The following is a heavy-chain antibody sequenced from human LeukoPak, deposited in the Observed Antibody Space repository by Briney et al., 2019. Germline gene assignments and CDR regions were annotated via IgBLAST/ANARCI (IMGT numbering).Heavy chain of an antibody. J-gene: IGHJ6*03. CDR2: ICTSGST. CDR3: ARDAGYSSSFYYYYYMDV. V-gene: IGHV4-61*02. CDR1: GGSISSGSYY. Sequence: SETLSLTCTVSGGSISSGSYYWSWIRQPAGKGLEWIGRICTSGSTNYNPSLKSRVTISVDTSKNQFSLKLSSVTAADTAVYYCARDAGYSSSFYYYYYMDVWGKGTTVTISS. D-gene: IGHD6-13*01.